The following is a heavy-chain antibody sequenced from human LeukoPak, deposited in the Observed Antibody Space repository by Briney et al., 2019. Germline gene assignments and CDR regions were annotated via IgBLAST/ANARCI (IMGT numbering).Heavy chain of an antibody. J-gene: IGHJ4*02. CDR2: FDPDYGET. D-gene: IGHD1-26*01. V-gene: IGHV1-24*01. Sequence: ASVKVSCKVSGYTLTELPIHWVRQAPGTGLEWMGGFDPDYGETVYAQMFQGRVPMTEDTSSDTASTELSSLRSEDTAVYYCATGTSGSYYVGIVRPIDYWGQGTLVTVSS. CDR1: GYTLTELP. CDR3: ATGTSGSYYVGIVRPIDY.